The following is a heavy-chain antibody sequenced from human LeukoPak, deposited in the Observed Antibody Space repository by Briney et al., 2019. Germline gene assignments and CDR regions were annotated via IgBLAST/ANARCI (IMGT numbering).Heavy chain of an antibody. Sequence: GGSLRLSCAASGFSFDDYGMSWVRQAPGKGLEWVSGINWNGGGTGYGDSVKGRFTISRDNAKKALYLQMNSLRAEDSALYYCARDQYYYDSSGYYGFDYWGQGTLVTVSS. J-gene: IGHJ4*02. CDR2: INWNGGGT. CDR1: GFSFDDYG. V-gene: IGHV3-20*04. CDR3: ARDQYYYDSSGYYGFDY. D-gene: IGHD3-22*01.